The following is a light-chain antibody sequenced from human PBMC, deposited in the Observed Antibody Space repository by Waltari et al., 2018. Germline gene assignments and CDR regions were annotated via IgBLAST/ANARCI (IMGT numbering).Light chain of an antibody. J-gene: IGLJ3*02. Sequence: HSVMTQPPSASGTPGQRVTISCSGSNSNSGSNPVNWYQQLPGAAPKLLIYYNNQRPSGVPDRFSGSKSGTSASLAISGLQSEDEADYYCEAWDDSLNGQVFGGGTKLTVL. CDR3: EAWDDSLNGQV. V-gene: IGLV1-44*01. CDR2: YNN. CDR1: NSNSGSNP.